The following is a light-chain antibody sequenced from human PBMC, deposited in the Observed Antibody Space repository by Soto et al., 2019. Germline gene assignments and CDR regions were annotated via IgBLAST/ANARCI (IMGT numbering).Light chain of an antibody. V-gene: IGKV1-5*01. J-gene: IGKJ1*01. Sequence: DIQMTQSPSTLSASVGDRVTITCRASQSIFSWLAWYQQKPGKAPKLLIYDASTLEGGVPSRFRGSGSGTEFTLTISGLHPDDFATYHCQQYNSFSWTFGQGTKVEVK. CDR3: QQYNSFSWT. CDR2: DAS. CDR1: QSIFSW.